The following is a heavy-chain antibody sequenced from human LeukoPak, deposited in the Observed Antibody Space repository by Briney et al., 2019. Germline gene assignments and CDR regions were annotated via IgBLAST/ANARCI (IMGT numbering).Heavy chain of an antibody. D-gene: IGHD3-10*01. V-gene: IGHV3-30-3*01. CDR3: ARDRTAPVLYSYGSGSYLDY. Sequence: GGSLRLSCAASGFTFSSYAMHWVRQAPGKGLEWVAVISYDGSNKYYADSVKGRFTISRDNSKNTLYLQMNSLRAEDTAVYYCARDRTAPVLYSYGSGSYLDYWGQGTLVTVSS. CDR1: GFTFSSYA. CDR2: ISYDGSNK. J-gene: IGHJ4*02.